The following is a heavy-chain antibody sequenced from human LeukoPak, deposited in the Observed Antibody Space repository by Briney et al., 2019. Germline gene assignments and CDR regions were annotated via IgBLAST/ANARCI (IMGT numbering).Heavy chain of an antibody. CDR1: GITFSSYG. CDR3: VKSHGAGRYYPLEY. CDR2: ISGSGGTT. D-gene: IGHD3-10*01. Sequence: PGGSLRLSCAASGITFSSYGMSWVRQAPGKGLQWVSAISGSGGTTYYADSVKGRFTISRDNSKKTMYLQMKSLRAEDTALYYCVKSHGAGRYYPLEYWGQGTLLTVSS. V-gene: IGHV3-23*01. J-gene: IGHJ4*02.